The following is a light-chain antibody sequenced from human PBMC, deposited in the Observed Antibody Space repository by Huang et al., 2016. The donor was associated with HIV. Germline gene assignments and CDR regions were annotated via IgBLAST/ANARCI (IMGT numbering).Light chain of an antibody. Sequence: EIVLTQSPATLSLSTGESATLSCRASQSVTSYLGWYQQKPGQSHILLIYDASTRATGIPTRFSGVGSGTDFTRTISSLEPEDFAIYYCQQRSNWPPTFGQGTRLEI. CDR3: QQRSNWPPT. CDR1: QSVTSY. V-gene: IGKV3-11*01. CDR2: DAS. J-gene: IGKJ5*01.